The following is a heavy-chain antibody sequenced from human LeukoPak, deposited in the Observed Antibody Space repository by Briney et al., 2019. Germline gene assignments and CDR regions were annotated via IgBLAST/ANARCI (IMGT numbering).Heavy chain of an antibody. CDR3: AKGGYSSGWALDY. J-gene: IGHJ4*02. Sequence: GGSLRLSCAASGFTFSGYAMSWVRQAPGKGLEWVSAISGSGGSTYYADSVKGRFTISRDNSKNTLYLQMNSLRAEDTAVYYCAKGGYSSGWALDYWGQGTLVTVSS. D-gene: IGHD6-19*01. CDR2: ISGSGGST. V-gene: IGHV3-23*01. CDR1: GFTFSGYA.